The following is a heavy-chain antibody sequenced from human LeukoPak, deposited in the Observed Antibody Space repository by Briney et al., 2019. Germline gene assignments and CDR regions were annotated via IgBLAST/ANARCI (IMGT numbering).Heavy chain of an antibody. Sequence: PLETLSLTCTVSRGSISGSIRSYYWSWLRQPPGKGLEWIGYISTSGSINDNPSLRSRLTISVDTSKNQFFLNLRSVSAADTAVYYCARIPLGYSGAYYFDYWGQGTLVTVS. V-gene: IGHV4-4*09. CDR2: ISTSGSI. CDR3: ARIPLGYSGAYYFDY. J-gene: IGHJ4*02. D-gene: IGHD5-12*01. CDR1: RGSISGSIRSYY.